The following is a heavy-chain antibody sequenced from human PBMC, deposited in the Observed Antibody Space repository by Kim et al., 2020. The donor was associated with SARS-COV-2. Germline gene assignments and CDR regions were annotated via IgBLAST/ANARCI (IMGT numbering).Heavy chain of an antibody. CDR2: INTNTGNP. J-gene: IGHJ6*02. V-gene: IGHV7-4-1*02. CDR1: GYTFTSYA. D-gene: IGHD6-13*01. Sequence: ASVKVSCKASGYTFTSYAMNWVRQAPGQGLEWMGWINTNTGNPPYAQGFTGRFVFSLDTSVSTAYLQISSLKAEDTAVYYCARDHSSSWPVYYYYGMDVWGQGTTVTVSS. CDR3: ARDHSSSWPVYYYYGMDV.